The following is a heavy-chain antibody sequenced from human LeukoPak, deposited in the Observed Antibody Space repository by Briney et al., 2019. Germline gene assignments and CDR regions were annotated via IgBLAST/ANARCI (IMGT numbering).Heavy chain of an antibody. CDR1: GFTFTSYS. Sequence: PGGSLRLSCAASGFTFTSYSMNWVRQAPGQRLEWVSSISASNSYIYYADSLKGRVTISRDTATSALYLQINSLRAEDTAVYYCANRNADYGEYLDAAFAIWGQGTMVTVSS. D-gene: IGHD4-17*01. V-gene: IGHV3-21*01. CDR3: ANRNADYGEYLDAAFAI. CDR2: ISASNSYI. J-gene: IGHJ3*02.